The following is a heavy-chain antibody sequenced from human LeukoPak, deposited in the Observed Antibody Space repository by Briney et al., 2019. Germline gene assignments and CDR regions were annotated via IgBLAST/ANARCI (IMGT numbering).Heavy chain of an antibody. Sequence: SETLSLTCTVSGGSISSYYWSWIRQPPGKGLEWIGYIYYSGSTNYNPSLKSRVTISVNTSKNQYSLKLSSVTAAGTAVYYCARCRASERWDYYYYYMDVWGKGTTVTVSS. J-gene: IGHJ6*03. CDR1: GGSISSYY. V-gene: IGHV4-59*01. D-gene: IGHD6-13*01. CDR3: ARCRASERWDYYYYYMDV. CDR2: IYYSGST.